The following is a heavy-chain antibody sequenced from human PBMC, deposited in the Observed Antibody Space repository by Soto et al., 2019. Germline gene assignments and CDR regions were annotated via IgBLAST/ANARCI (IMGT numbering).Heavy chain of an antibody. CDR2: IDWDDDK. Sequence: SGPTLVNPTQTLTLTCTFSGFSLSTSGMRVSWIRQPPGKALEWLARIDWDDDKFYSTSLKTRLTVSKDTSKNQVVLTMTNMDPVDTATYYCARMVVGGSYYWFDPWGQGTLVTVSS. CDR3: ARMVVGGSYYWFDP. CDR1: GFSLSTSGMR. V-gene: IGHV2-70*04. D-gene: IGHD1-26*01. J-gene: IGHJ5*02.